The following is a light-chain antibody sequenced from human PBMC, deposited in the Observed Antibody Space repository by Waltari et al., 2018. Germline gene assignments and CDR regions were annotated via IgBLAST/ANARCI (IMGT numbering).Light chain of an antibody. CDR3: QQSSSWA. CDR2: AAS. CDR1: QSTSNR. Sequence: IQMTQSPSSLSASVGDRVTITCRTSQSTSNRLNWYQQKPGKVPKVLIYAASSLQSGVPSRFSGSGSSTEFTLTISSLQPEDSATYYCQQSSSWAFGQGTKVEIK. V-gene: IGKV1-39*01. J-gene: IGKJ1*01.